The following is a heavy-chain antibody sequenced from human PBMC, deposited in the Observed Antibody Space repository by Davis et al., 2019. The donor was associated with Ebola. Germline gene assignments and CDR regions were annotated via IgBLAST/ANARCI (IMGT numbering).Heavy chain of an antibody. CDR1: GFTFDDYA. CDR3: ARDLRFWSGFVDY. J-gene: IGHJ4*02. Sequence: GGSLRLSCASSGFTFDDYAMTWVRQAPGKGLEWVSGINWNGGSTGYADSVKGRFTISRDNAKNSLYLRLNSLRAEDTAVYYCARDLRFWSGFVDYWGQGTLVTVSS. D-gene: IGHD3-3*01. V-gene: IGHV3-20*04. CDR2: INWNGGST.